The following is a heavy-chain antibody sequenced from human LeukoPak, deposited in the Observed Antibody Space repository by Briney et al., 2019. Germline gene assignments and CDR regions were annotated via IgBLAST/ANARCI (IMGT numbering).Heavy chain of an antibody. CDR1: GFTFSSYS. J-gene: IGHJ6*02. CDR3: ARAPSSSWYSYYYYGMDV. V-gene: IGHV3-21*01. Sequence: GGSLRLSCAASGFTFSSYSMNWVRQAPGKGLEWVSSISSSSSYIYYADSVKGRFTISRDNAKNSLYLQMNSLRAEDTAVYYCARAPSSSWYSYYYYGMDVWGQGTTVTVSS. D-gene: IGHD6-13*01. CDR2: ISSSSSYI.